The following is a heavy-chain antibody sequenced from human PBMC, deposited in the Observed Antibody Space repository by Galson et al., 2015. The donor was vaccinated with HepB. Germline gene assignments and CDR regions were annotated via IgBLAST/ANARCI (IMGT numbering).Heavy chain of an antibody. CDR2: INPNSGGT. CDR3: ARTWTTTYYYYYYMDV. J-gene: IGHJ6*03. D-gene: IGHD4-17*01. Sequence: SVKVSCKASGYTFTGYYMHWVRQAPGQGLEWMGRINPNSGGTNYAQKFQGRVTTTRDTSISTAYMELSRLRSDDTAVYYCARTWTTTYYYYYYMDVWGEGTTVTVSS. CDR1: GYTFTGYY. V-gene: IGHV1-2*06.